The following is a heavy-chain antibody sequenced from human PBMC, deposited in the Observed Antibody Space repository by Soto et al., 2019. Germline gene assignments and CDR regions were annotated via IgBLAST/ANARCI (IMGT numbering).Heavy chain of an antibody. D-gene: IGHD3-10*01. CDR3: AKASVLLWFGASDY. V-gene: IGHV3-30*02. J-gene: IGHJ4*02. CDR2: IWYDGSNK. CDR1: GFTFSSYG. Sequence: PGGSLRLSCAASGFTFSSYGMHWVRQAPGKGLEWVAVIWYDGSNKYYADSVKGRFTISRDNSKNTLYLQMNSLRAEDTAVYYCAKASVLLWFGASDYWGQGTLVTVSS.